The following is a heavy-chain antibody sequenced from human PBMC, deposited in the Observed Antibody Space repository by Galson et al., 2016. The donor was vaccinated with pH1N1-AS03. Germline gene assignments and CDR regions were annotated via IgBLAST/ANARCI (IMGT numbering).Heavy chain of an antibody. CDR1: GALINTQY. V-gene: IGHV4-59*11. Sequence: LSLTCSVSGALINTQYWSWIRQAPGRGLEWIGYIYYTGSTIYNPSLQSRVAVTVDTSKNQFSLQLTSVTAADTAVYYCVSARGFYGSNYFDYWGPGRVVIVSS. CDR3: VSARGFYGSNYFDY. J-gene: IGHJ4*02. D-gene: IGHD1-26*01. CDR2: IYYTGST.